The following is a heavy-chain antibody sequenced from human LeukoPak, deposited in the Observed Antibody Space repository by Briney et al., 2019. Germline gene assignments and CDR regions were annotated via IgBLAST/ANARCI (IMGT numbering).Heavy chain of an antibody. CDR3: ARRAIFGVVINPPPYYFDY. Sequence: SETLSLTCAVYCGSFSGYYWSWIRQPPGKGLEWIGEINHSGSTNYNPSLKSRVTISVDTSKNQFSLKLSSVTAADTAVYYCARRAIFGVVINPPPYYFDYWGQGTLVTVSS. D-gene: IGHD3-3*01. V-gene: IGHV4-34*01. CDR2: INHSGST. CDR1: CGSFSGYY. J-gene: IGHJ4*02.